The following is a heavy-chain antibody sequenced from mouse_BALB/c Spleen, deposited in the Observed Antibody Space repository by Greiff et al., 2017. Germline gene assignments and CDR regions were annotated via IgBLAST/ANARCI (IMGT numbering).Heavy chain of an antibody. Sequence: VHLVASGPCLVQPSQTLSLPCSVTGVSITSGYWNWIRKFPGNKLEYMGYISYSGSTYYNPSLKSRISITRDTSKNQYYLQLNCVTTEDTATYYCARYGDYGADGGEGTMVTVSA. CDR3: ARYGDYGAD. CDR1: GVSITSGY. J-gene: IGHJ3*01. D-gene: IGHD2-13*01. CDR2: ISYSGST. V-gene: IGHV3-8*02.